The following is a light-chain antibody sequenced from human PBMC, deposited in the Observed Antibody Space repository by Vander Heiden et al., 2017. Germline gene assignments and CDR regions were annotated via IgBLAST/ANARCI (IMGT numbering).Light chain of an antibody. J-gene: IGKJ4*01. CDR3: MQGTYWPLT. CDR2: MVS. Sequence: EVVMTQSPLSLPVTLGQPASISCRSSQSLVYNDGNIYLSWFQQRPGQSPRRLIYMVSNRDSGVPDRFSGSGSGTDFTLRISRVEAEDVGVYYCMQGTYWPLTFGGGTKVEIK. V-gene: IGKV2-30*01. CDR1: QSLVYNDGNIY.